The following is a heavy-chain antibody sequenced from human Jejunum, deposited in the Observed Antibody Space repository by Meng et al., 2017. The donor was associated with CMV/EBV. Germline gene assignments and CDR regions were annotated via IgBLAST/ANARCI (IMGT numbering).Heavy chain of an antibody. CDR3: ARGKFQSVGIVYSYFDP. CDR2: INSDGSTT. J-gene: IGHJ5*02. CDR1: STYW. Sequence: STYWMHWVRKAPGKGLVWVSRINSDGSTTNYADSVKGRFTSSRDNAKNTLYLQMNSLRAEDTAVYYCARGKFQSVGIVYSYFDPWGQGALVTVSS. D-gene: IGHD5-18*01. V-gene: IGHV3-74*01.